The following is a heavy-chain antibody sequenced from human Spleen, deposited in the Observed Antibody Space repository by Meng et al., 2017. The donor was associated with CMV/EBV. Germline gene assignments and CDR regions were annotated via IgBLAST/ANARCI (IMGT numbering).Heavy chain of an antibody. Sequence: SETLSLTCAVYGGSFSGYYWSWIRQPPGKGLEWIEEINHSGSTSYNPSLKSRVTISVDTSKNQFSLKLSSVTAADTAVYYCARSCSSTSCYTREFDYWGQGTLVTVSS. V-gene: IGHV4-34*01. CDR3: ARSCSSTSCYTREFDY. CDR2: INHSGST. CDR1: GGSFSGYY. D-gene: IGHD2-2*02. J-gene: IGHJ4*02.